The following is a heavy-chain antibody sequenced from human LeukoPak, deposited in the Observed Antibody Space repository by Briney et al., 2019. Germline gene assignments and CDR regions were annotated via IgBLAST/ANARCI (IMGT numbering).Heavy chain of an antibody. Sequence: EASVKVSCKASGYTFTDYYMHWVRQAPGQGLEWMGIINPSGGGTIYAQNFQGRVTMTRDMSTSTVYMELSSLRSEDTAVYYCARRVDALDYWGQGTLVTVSS. J-gene: IGHJ4*02. CDR1: GYTFTDYY. V-gene: IGHV1-46*01. D-gene: IGHD2-15*01. CDR2: INPSGGGT. CDR3: ARRVDALDY.